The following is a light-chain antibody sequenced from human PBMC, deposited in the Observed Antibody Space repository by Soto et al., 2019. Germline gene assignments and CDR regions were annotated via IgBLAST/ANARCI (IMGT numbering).Light chain of an antibody. CDR2: GAS. CDR1: QSVSSNY. J-gene: IGKJ1*01. CDR3: QQYGSSPWT. V-gene: IGKV3-20*01. Sequence: LSQSPYTLSLSPGDRATLSCRASQSVSSNYLAWYQQKPGQSPRPLIYGASSRAPGVPDRFSGSGSGTDFTLTISRLEPEDFAVYYCQQYGSSPWTFGQGTKV.